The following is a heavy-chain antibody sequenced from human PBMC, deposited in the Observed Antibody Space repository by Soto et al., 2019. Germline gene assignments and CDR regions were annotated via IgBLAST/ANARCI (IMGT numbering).Heavy chain of an antibody. CDR3: ARKAWVRFDY. CDR2: IYDNRTF. CDR1: GGSIIGGSCY. Sequence: PLSHTNTVSGGSIIGGSCYRSWIRQPPGKGLEWIGFIYDNRTFNYNASLRSRVAMSVDKSTNEFSLKVTSVTAADTAIYYCARKAWVRFDYWGQGALVTVSS. D-gene: IGHD7-27*01. J-gene: IGHJ4*02. V-gene: IGHV4-61*05.